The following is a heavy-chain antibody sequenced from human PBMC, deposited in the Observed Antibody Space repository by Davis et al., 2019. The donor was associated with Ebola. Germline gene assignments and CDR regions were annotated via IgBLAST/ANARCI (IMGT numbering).Heavy chain of an antibody. D-gene: IGHD7-27*01. V-gene: IGHV1-8*01. Sequence: AASVKVSCKASGYIFSNYDINWVRQASGQGLEWMGWVNPYSGHTGYVEKFKGRVTMTRDTSISTAYMELSRLRSDDTAVYYCARVGLPRPWGGFDYWGQGTLVTVSS. CDR3: ARVGLPRPWGGFDY. J-gene: IGHJ4*02. CDR2: VNPYSGHT. CDR1: GYIFSNYD.